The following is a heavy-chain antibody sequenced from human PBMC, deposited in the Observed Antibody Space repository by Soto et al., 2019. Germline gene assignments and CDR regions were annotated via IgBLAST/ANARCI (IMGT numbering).Heavy chain of an antibody. D-gene: IGHD3-3*01. CDR3: ARDRITIFGVVIIRGMDV. Sequence: PGGSLRLSCAASGFTFSDYYMSWIRQAPWKGLEWVSYISSSGSTIYYADSVKGRFTISRDNAKNSLYLQMNSLRAEDTAVYYCARDRITIFGVVIIRGMDVWGQGTTLTFSS. V-gene: IGHV3-11*01. J-gene: IGHJ6*02. CDR1: GFTFSDYY. CDR2: ISSSGSTI.